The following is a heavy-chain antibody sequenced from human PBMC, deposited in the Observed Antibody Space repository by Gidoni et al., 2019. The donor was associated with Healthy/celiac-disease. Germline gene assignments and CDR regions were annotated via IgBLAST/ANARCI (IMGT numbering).Heavy chain of an antibody. CDR2: INHSGST. V-gene: IGHV4-34*01. Sequence: QVQLQQWGAGLLKPSETLSLTCAVYGGSFSGYYWSWIRQPPGKGLEWIGEINHSGSTNYNPSLKSRVTISVDTSKNQFSLKLSSVTAADTAVYYCASIRVVVPAATSNWFDPWGQGTLVTVSS. J-gene: IGHJ5*02. CDR3: ASIRVVVPAATSNWFDP. CDR1: GGSFSGYY. D-gene: IGHD2-2*01.